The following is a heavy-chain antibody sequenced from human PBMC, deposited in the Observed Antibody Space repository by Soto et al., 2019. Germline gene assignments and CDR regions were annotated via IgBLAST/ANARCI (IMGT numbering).Heavy chain of an antibody. V-gene: IGHV5-10-1*01. CDR1: GYSFTSYW. D-gene: IGHD6-13*01. CDR2: IDPSDSYT. CDR3: ARRAAAGSWFDP. J-gene: IGHJ5*02. Sequence: EVQLVQSGAEVKKPGESLRISCKGSGYSFTSYWINWVRQMPGKGLEWMGRIDPSDSYTNYSPSFQGHVTISADKSISTAYLQWSSLKASDTALYYCARRAAAGSWFDPWGQGTLVTVSS.